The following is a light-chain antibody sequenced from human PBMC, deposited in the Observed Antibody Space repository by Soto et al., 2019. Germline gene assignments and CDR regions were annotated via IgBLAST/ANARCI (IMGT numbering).Light chain of an antibody. CDR3: CSYESSINYV. Sequence: QSALTQPASVSGSPGQSITISCTGTSSDVGGHNFVSWYQQYSGKAPKLIIYEVSRRPSGVSDRFSGSKSGNTASLTISVLQAEDEADYYCCSYESSINYVFGTGTKVTVL. V-gene: IGLV2-14*01. CDR1: SSDVGGHNF. CDR2: EVS. J-gene: IGLJ1*01.